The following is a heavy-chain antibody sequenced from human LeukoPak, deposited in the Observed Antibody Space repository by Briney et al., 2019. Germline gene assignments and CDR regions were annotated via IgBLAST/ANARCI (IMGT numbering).Heavy chain of an antibody. CDR1: EFTFSSYS. J-gene: IGHJ4*02. CDR3: AKPHQEWDYYFDY. D-gene: IGHD1-26*01. Sequence: NPGGSLRLSCAASEFTFSSYSMNWVRQAPGKGLEWVSSISSSSSYIYYADSVKGRFTISRDNAKNSLYLQMNSLRAEDTAVYYCAKPHQEWDYYFDYWGQGTLVTVSS. CDR2: ISSSSSYI. V-gene: IGHV3-21*01.